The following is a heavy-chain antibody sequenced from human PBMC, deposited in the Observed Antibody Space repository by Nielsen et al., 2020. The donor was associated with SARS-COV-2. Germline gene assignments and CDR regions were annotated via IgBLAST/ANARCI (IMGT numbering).Heavy chain of an antibody. CDR2: IYSGGST. D-gene: IGHD4-23*01. CDR1: GFTVSSNY. V-gene: IGHV3-53*01. J-gene: IGHJ5*02. CDR3: ARGSYGGKAAGFDP. Sequence: GESLKISCAASGFTVSSNYMSWVRQAPGKGLEWVSVIYSGGSTYYADSVKGRFTISRDNSKNTLYLQMNSLRAEDTAVYYCARGSYGGKAAGFDPWGQGTLVTVSS.